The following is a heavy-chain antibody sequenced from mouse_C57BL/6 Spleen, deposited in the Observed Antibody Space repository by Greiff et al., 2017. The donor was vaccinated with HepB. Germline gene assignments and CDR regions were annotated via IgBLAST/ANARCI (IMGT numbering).Heavy chain of an antibody. Sequence: VQLQESGPELVKPGASVKISCKASGYSFTGYYMNWVKQSPEKSLEWIGEINPSTGGTTYNQKFKAKATLTVDKSSSTAYMQLKSLTSEDSAVYYCARGWGLPFAYWGQGTLVTVSA. CDR3: ARGWGLPFAY. CDR2: INPSTGGT. V-gene: IGHV1-42*01. D-gene: IGHD1-1*02. J-gene: IGHJ3*01. CDR1: GYSFTGYY.